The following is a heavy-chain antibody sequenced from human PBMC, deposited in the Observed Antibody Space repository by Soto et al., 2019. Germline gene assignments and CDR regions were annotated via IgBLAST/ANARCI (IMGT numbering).Heavy chain of an antibody. CDR1: GYTFTSYG. D-gene: IGHD3-22*01. CDR3: ARDLGIYDSSGHFSAYYFDF. J-gene: IGHJ4*02. CDR2: ISAYNGNT. Sequence: GASVKVSCKASGYTFTSYGISWVRPAPGQGLEWMGWISAYNGNTTYAQKFHGRVTMTTDTPTRTAYMELRSLRSEDTAVYYCARDLGIYDSSGHFSAYYFDFWGQGTLVTVSS. V-gene: IGHV1-18*01.